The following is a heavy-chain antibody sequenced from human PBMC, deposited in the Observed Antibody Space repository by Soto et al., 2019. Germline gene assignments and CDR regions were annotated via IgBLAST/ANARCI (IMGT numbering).Heavy chain of an antibody. Sequence: AAVKVSCKVSGYTLTELSMHWVRQAPGKGLEWMGGFDPEDGETIYAQKFQGRVTMTEDTSTDTAYMELSSLRSEDTAVYYCATNSETVRGVSPITKPFDPWGQGTLVTVSS. D-gene: IGHD3-10*01. CDR2: FDPEDGET. V-gene: IGHV1-24*01. J-gene: IGHJ5*02. CDR1: GYTLTELS. CDR3: ATNSETVRGVSPITKPFDP.